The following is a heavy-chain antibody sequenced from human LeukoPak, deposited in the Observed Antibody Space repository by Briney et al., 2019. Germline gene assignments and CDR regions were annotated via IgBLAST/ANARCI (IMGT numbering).Heavy chain of an antibody. CDR2: IYHSGST. D-gene: IGHD2-15*01. V-gene: IGHV4-30-2*01. CDR3: ARDDCSGGSCYSNDAFDI. J-gene: IGHJ3*02. Sequence: SSQTLSLTCTVSGGSISSGGYYWSWIRQPPGKGLEWIGYIYHSGSTYYNPSLKSRVTISVDRSKNQFSLKLSSVTAADTAVYYCARDDCSGGSCYSNDAFDIWGQGTMVTVSS. CDR1: GGSISSGGYY.